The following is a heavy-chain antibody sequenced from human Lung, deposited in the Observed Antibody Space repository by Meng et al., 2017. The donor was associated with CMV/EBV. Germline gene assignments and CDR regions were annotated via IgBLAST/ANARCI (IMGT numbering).Heavy chain of an antibody. J-gene: IGHJ4*02. CDR1: GYSFSSYW. CDR3: ARTMGPAPFEY. Sequence: GEXXKISCKGSGYSFSSYWIGWVRQMPGKGLEWMGIIYPGDSDTTYSPSFQGQVTISADKSISTAYLQWSSLKASDTAMYYCARTMGPAPFEYCDQETLINGAS. D-gene: IGHD3-10*01. CDR2: IYPGDSDT. V-gene: IGHV5-51*01.